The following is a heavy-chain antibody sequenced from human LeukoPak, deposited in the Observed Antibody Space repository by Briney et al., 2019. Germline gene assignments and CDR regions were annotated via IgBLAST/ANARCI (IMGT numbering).Heavy chain of an antibody. CDR3: ARGWYDFWSGYYSDDY. Sequence: ASVKVSCKASGYTFTSYGISWVRQAPGQGLEWMGWISAYNGNTNYAQKLQGRVTMTTDTSMSTAYMELRSLRSDDTAVYYCARGWYDFWSGYYSDDYWGQGTLVTVSS. CDR1: GYTFTSYG. J-gene: IGHJ4*02. D-gene: IGHD3-3*01. CDR2: ISAYNGNT. V-gene: IGHV1-18*01.